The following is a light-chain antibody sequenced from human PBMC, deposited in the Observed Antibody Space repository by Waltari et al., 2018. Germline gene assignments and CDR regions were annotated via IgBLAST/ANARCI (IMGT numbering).Light chain of an antibody. CDR2: EAS. CDR1: QSISKW. J-gene: IGKJ4*01. Sequence: DIRVTPCLSTMSGSAGDRVIIYCRASQSISKWLSGYQQKPGKAPKLLVYEASTLQSGVPSRFRGTVSVTDVTVTIRSLQSDDCATDNCQQYNSYSLRTLGGGTTVEIK. CDR3: QQYNSYSLRT. V-gene: IGKV1-5*03.